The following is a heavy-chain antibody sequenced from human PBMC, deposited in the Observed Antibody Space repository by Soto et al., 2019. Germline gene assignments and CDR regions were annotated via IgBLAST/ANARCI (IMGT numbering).Heavy chain of an antibody. Sequence: GILRLSGAASGLTLSSYAMCWVRPAPGKGLEWVSAISGSGGSTYYADSVKGRFTISRDNSKNTLYLQMNSLRAEDTAVYYCAKSLGSGSYLGDYFDYWGQGTLVTVSS. CDR2: ISGSGGST. V-gene: IGHV3-23*01. J-gene: IGHJ4*02. CDR1: GLTLSSYA. D-gene: IGHD3-10*01. CDR3: AKSLGSGSYLGDYFDY.